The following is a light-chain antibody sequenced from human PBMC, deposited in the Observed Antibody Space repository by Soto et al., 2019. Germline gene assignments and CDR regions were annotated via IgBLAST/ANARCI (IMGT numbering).Light chain of an antibody. V-gene: IGLV2-23*02. Sequence: QSALTQPASVSGSPGQSITISCTGTSSDVGSYDLVSWYQQHPGTAPKLIIYEVTKRPSGVSNRFSGSKSGNTASLTISGLLAEDDSDYYCCSYANSNTLLFGGGTKVTVL. CDR3: CSYANSNTLL. CDR2: EVT. CDR1: SSDVGSYDL. J-gene: IGLJ2*01.